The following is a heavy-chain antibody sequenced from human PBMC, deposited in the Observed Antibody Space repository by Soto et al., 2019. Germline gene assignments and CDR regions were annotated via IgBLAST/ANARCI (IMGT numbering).Heavy chain of an antibody. CDR2: IRTKANNHAT. J-gene: IGHJ4*02. CDR3: SRGWDFWSGHLTH. D-gene: IGHD3-3*01. V-gene: IGHV3-73*01. Sequence: GGSLRLSCVASGFTFSGSGIHWVRQAPGKGLEWVGRIRTKANNHATFYGESVKGRFTISRDDSKNTAYLQMDSLKIDDTAIYYCSRGWDFWSGHLTHWGQGTLVTVSS. CDR1: GFTFSGSG.